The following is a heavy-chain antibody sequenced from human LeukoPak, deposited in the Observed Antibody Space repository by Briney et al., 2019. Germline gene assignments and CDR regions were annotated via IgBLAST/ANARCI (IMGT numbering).Heavy chain of an antibody. CDR1: GGSFSGYY. Sequence: PSETLSLTCAVYGGSFSGYYWSWIRQPPGKGLEWIGEINHSGSTNYNPSLKSRVTISVDTSKNQFSLKLSSVTAADTAVYYCARSWVRQYSYGYSYWGQGTLVTVSS. V-gene: IGHV4-34*01. J-gene: IGHJ4*02. D-gene: IGHD5-18*01. CDR2: INHSGST. CDR3: ARSWVRQYSYGYSY.